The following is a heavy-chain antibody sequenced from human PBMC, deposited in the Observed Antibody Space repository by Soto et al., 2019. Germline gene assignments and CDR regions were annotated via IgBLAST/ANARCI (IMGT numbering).Heavy chain of an antibody. CDR1: GYTFTGYY. Sequence: QVQLVQSGAEVKKPGASVKVSCKASGYTFTGYYMHWVRQAPGQGLEWMGWINPNSGGTNYAQKFQGWVTMTRDTSISTAYMELSRLRSDDTAVYYCARTKPFHMDGGYFDYWGQGTLVTVSS. J-gene: IGHJ4*02. CDR3: ARTKPFHMDGGYFDY. CDR2: INPNSGGT. D-gene: IGHD2-21*01. V-gene: IGHV1-2*04.